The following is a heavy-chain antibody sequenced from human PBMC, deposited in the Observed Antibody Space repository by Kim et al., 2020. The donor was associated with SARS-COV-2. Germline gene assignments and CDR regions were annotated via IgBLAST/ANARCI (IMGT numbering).Heavy chain of an antibody. CDR3: ARTAGNSYYYYGMDV. Sequence: DSEKGRVTLSRDVAKNSLYLQMNSLRAEDTALYYCARTAGNSYYYYGMDVWGQATTVTVSS. J-gene: IGHJ6*02. V-gene: IGHV3-9*01. D-gene: IGHD4-4*01.